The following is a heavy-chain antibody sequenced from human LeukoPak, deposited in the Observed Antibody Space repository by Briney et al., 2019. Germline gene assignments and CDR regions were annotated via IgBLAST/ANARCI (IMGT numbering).Heavy chain of an antibody. CDR1: GYTFTSYG. CDR2: ISAYNGNT. Sequence: ASVKVSCKASGYTFTSYGISWVRQAPGQGLEWVGWISAYNGNTNYAQKLQGRVTMTTDTSTSTAYMELRSLRSDDTAVYYCARDWAAKYYYDSSGFSAPGGYWGQGTLVTVSS. CDR3: ARDWAAKYYYDSSGFSAPGGY. J-gene: IGHJ4*02. D-gene: IGHD3-22*01. V-gene: IGHV1-18*01.